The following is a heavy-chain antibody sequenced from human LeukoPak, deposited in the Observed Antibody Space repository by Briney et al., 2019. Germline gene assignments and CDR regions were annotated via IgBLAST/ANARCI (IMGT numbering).Heavy chain of an antibody. CDR1: GGSISSYY. CDR3: ARANYPYCSSTSRYLDI. V-gene: IGHV4-4*07. J-gene: IGHJ3*02. CDR2: IYTSGST. Sequence: SETLSLTCTVSGGSISSYYWSWIRQPAGKGLEWVGRIYTSGSTNYNPSLKSRVTMSVDTSKNQFSLKLSSVTAADTAVYYCARANYPYCSSTSRYLDIWGQGTMVTVSS. D-gene: IGHD2-2*01.